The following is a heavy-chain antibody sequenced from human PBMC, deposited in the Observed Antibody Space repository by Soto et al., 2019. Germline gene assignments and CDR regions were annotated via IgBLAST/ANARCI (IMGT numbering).Heavy chain of an antibody. CDR1: GGSFSGYY. J-gene: IGHJ3*02. CDR2: INIGGTT. D-gene: IGHD1-1*01. Sequence: SETLSLTCAVYGGSFSGYYWSWIRQPPGKGLGWFGKINIGGTTNYNPSLKIRVTISVDTSKTLFSLNLSSLTAADTFVYYCARVEEEVTPDAFDIWGQGTMVTVSS. V-gene: IGHV4-34*01. CDR3: ARVEEEVTPDAFDI.